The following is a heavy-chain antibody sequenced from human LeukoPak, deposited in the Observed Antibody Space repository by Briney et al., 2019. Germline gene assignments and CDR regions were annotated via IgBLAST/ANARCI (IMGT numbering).Heavy chain of an antibody. CDR1: GGTFSSYA. J-gene: IGHJ6*03. D-gene: IGHD6-25*01. Sequence: SVKVSRKASGGTFSSYAISWVRQASGQGLEWMGGIIPIFGTANYAQKFQGRVTITADESTSTAYMELSSLRSEDTAVYYCARGGGYATVYYYYMDVWGKGTTVTVSS. CDR3: ARGGGYATVYYYYMDV. V-gene: IGHV1-69*01. CDR2: IIPIFGTA.